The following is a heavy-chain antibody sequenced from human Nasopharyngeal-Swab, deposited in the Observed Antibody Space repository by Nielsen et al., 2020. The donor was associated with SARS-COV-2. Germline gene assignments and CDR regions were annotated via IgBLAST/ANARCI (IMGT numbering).Heavy chain of an antibody. CDR3: AIDSSGQDY. Sequence: VRQASGKGLEWVSAISGSGGSTYYADSVKGRFTISRDNSKNTLYLQMNSLRAEDTAVYYCAIDSSGQDYWGQGTLVTVSS. J-gene: IGHJ4*02. V-gene: IGHV3-23*01. CDR2: ISGSGGST. D-gene: IGHD6-19*01.